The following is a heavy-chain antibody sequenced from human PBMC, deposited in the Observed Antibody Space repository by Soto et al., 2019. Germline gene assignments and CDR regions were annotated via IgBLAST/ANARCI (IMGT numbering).Heavy chain of an antibody. J-gene: IGHJ6*02. V-gene: IGHV4-34*01. CDR2: INHSGST. CDR3: ARGAGLLWFGELLSDYYYYGMDV. CDR1: GGSFSGTY. Sequence: KPSETLSLTCAVDGGSFSGTYWSWIRQPQGKGLGWIGEINHSGSTNYNPSLKSRVTISVDTSKNQFSLKLSSVTAADTAVYYCARGAGLLWFGELLSDYYYYGMDVWGQGTTVTVSS. D-gene: IGHD3-10*01.